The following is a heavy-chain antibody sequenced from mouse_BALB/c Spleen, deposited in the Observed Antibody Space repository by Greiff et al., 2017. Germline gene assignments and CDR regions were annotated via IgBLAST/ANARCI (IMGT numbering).Heavy chain of an antibody. CDR3: ASLLYYFDY. CDR1: GFTFSSYA. CDR2: ISSGGSYT. V-gene: IGHV5-9-3*01. Sequence: EVKLVESGGGLVKPGGSLKLSCAASGFTFSSYAMSWVRQTSEKRLEWVATISSGGSYTYYPDSVKGRFTISRDNAKNTLYLQMSSLRSEDTAMYYCASLLYYFDYWGQGTTLTGSS. D-gene: IGHD2-1*01. J-gene: IGHJ2*01.